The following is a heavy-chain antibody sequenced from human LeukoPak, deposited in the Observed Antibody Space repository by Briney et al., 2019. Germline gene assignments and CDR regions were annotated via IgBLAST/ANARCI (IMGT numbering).Heavy chain of an antibody. CDR1: GYTFTGYY. V-gene: IGHV1-2*04. J-gene: IGHJ6*02. CDR3: ARDMGYCSGGSCYVYYYYYGMDV. Sequence: GASEKVSCKASGYTFTGYYMHWVRQAPGQGLEWMGWINPNSGGTNYAQKFQGWVTMTRDTSISTAYMELSRLRSDDTAVYYCARDMGYCSGGSCYVYYYYYGMDVWGQGTTVTVSS. CDR2: INPNSGGT. D-gene: IGHD2-15*01.